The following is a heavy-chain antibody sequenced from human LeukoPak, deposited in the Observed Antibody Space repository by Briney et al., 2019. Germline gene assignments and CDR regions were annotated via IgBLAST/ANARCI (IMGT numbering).Heavy chain of an antibody. CDR1: GSSLSSYY. CDR2: IYYSGST. V-gene: IGHV4-59*01. J-gene: IGHJ5*01. D-gene: IGHD3-10*01. CDR3: ARGRARDRSYPWLDS. Sequence: PSETLSLTCTISGSSLSSYYWTWIRQPPGKGLEWIAYIYYSGSTNYNSSRKSRVTISVDTSKNQFSLKLSSVTAADTAVYYCARGRARDRSYPWLDSWGQGTLLTVSS.